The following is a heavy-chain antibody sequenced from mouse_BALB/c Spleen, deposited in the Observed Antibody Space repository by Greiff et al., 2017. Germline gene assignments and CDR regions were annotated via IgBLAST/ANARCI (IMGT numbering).Heavy chain of an antibody. V-gene: IGHV5-17*02. D-gene: IGHD2-12*01. CDR3: ARSPYYKAWFAY. CDR1: GFTFSSFG. J-gene: IGHJ3*01. Sequence: VQLKESGGGLVQPGGSRKLSCAASGFTFSSFGMHWVRQAPEKGLEWVAYISSGSSTIYYADTVKGRFTISRDNPKNTLFLQMTSLRSEDTAMYYCARSPYYKAWFAYWGQGTLVTVSA. CDR2: ISSGSSTI.